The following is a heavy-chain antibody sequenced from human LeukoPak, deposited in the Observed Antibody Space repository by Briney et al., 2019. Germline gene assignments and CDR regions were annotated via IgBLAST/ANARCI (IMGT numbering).Heavy chain of an antibody. Sequence: GGSLRLSCAASGFTFSSYSMNWVRQAPGKGLEWVAVISYDGSNKYYADSVKGRFTISRDNSKNTLYLQMNSLRAEDTAVYYCAKDHDYGDYRSYFDYWGQGTLVTVSS. D-gene: IGHD4-17*01. CDR3: AKDHDYGDYRSYFDY. CDR1: GFTFSSYS. J-gene: IGHJ4*02. V-gene: IGHV3-30*18. CDR2: ISYDGSNK.